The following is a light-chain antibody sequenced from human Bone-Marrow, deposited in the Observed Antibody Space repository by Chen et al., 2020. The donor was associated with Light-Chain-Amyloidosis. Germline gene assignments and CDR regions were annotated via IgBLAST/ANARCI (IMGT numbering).Light chain of an antibody. CDR2: TTD. V-gene: IGLV8-61*01. CDR3: MHYMGSGTWV. Sequence: QTVVTQEPSFSVSPGGTITLTCGLRSGSVSTSSYPSWYQQTPGQAPRTLIDTTDTRTSGVPDRFSGSILGNKASLTITGAQADDESDDYCMHYMGSGTWVFGGGTKLTVL. J-gene: IGLJ3*02. CDR1: SGSVSTSSY.